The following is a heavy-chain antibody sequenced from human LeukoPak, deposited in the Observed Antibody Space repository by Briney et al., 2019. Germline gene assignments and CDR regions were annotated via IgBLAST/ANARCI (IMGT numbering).Heavy chain of an antibody. CDR3: ATDLSYYETSGFSDL. V-gene: IGHV3-15*01. J-gene: IGHJ5*02. CDR1: GFTFTDAW. Sequence: GGSLRLSCVVSGFTFTDAWMSWVRQAPGKGLEWVGHIRKKTDGGTTDHAAPVRGRFTISRDDSKNTLYLQMSSLKTEDTAVYYCATDLSYYETSGFSDLWGQGTLVTVS. CDR2: IRKKTDGGTT. D-gene: IGHD3-22*01.